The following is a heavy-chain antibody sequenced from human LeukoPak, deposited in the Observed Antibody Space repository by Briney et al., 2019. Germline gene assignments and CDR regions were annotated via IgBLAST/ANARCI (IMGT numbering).Heavy chain of an antibody. Sequence: AETLSLTCTVPGGSISSYYWSWLRQPAGKGLEWIARIYTSGNTNYNPSLKSRVTMSVDTSKNQFSLKLSSVTAADTAVYYCARDRGDYGGPDYWGQGTLVTVSS. D-gene: IGHD4-23*01. J-gene: IGHJ4*02. CDR2: IYTSGNT. V-gene: IGHV4-4*07. CDR3: ARDRGDYGGPDY. CDR1: GGSISSYY.